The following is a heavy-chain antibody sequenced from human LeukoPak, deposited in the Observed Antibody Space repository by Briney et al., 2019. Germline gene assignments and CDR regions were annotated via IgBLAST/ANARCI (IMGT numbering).Heavy chain of an antibody. CDR3: AGGITMVRGGDV. J-gene: IGHJ6*04. D-gene: IGHD3-10*01. V-gene: IGHV3-7*01. Sequence: PGGSLRLSCAASGFTFSTYWMTWVRQAPGKGLEWVANIKQDGSEKNYVDSVKGRFTISRDNAKNSLYQQMNSLRVEDTAVYYCAGGITMVRGGDVWGKGTTVTVSS. CDR2: IKQDGSEK. CDR1: GFTFSTYW.